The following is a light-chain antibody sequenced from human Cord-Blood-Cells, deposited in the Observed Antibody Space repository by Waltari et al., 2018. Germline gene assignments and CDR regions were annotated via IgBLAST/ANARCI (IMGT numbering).Light chain of an antibody. CDR3: SSYTSSSTLV. J-gene: IGLJ2*01. CDR1: SSYVGRYIL. CDR2: EVS. Sequence: SALTQPSYESGSPGQSLTIPCPCTSSYVGRYILLSRYQQHPGKAPKLMIYEVSNRPSGVSNRFSGSKSGNTASLTISGLQAEDEADYYCSSYTSSSTLVFGGGTKLTVL. V-gene: IGLV2-14*01.